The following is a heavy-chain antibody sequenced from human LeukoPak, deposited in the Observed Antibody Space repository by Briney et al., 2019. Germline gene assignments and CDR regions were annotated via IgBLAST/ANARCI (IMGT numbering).Heavy chain of an antibody. J-gene: IGHJ3*02. Sequence: PSETLSLTCTVSGYSISSGYYWGWIRQPPGKGLEWIGSIYNSGSTYYNPSLKSRVTISVDTSKNQFSLKLRSVTAADTAVYYCARDKSRTYGSADAFDIWGQGTMVTVSS. CDR1: GYSISSGYY. CDR2: IYNSGST. D-gene: IGHD3-10*01. CDR3: ARDKSRTYGSADAFDI. V-gene: IGHV4-38-2*02.